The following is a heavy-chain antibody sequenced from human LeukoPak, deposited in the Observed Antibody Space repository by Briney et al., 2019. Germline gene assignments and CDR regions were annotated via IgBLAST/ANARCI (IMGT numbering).Heavy chain of an antibody. J-gene: IGHJ4*02. CDR3: ARAQYRYFDY. CDR2: IYYSGST. CDR1: GGSISSYY. Sequence: PSETLSLTCTVSGGSISSYYWSWIRQPPGKGLEWIGYIYYSGSTNYNPSLKSRVTISVDTSKNQFSLKLSSVTAADTAVYYCARAQYRYFDYWGQGTLVTVSS. V-gene: IGHV4-59*01. D-gene: IGHD1-14*01.